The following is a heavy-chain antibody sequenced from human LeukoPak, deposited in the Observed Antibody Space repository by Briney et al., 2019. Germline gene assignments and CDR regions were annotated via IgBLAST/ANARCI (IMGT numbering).Heavy chain of an antibody. J-gene: IGHJ4*02. CDR1: GFTFDDYA. D-gene: IGHD3-3*01. Sequence: GRSLRLSCAASGFTFDDYAMLWVRQAPGKDLEWVSGISWNSGSIGYADSVKGRFTISRDNAKNSLYLQMNSLRAEDTALYYCAKDTYYDFWSGYFDYWGQGTLVTVSS. CDR2: ISWNSGSI. V-gene: IGHV3-9*01. CDR3: AKDTYYDFWSGYFDY.